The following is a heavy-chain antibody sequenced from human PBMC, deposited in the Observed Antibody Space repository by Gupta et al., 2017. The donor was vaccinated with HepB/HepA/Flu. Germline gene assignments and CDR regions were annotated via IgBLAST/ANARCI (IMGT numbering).Heavy chain of an antibody. CDR3: ARDRYDILTGLFDY. J-gene: IGHJ4*02. Sequence: QVQLVESGGGVVQPGRSLRLSCSASGFTFSCYAMHWVRQAPGKGLEWVAVISYDGSNKYYADSVKGRFTISRDNSKNTLYLQMNSLRAEDTAVYYCARDRYDILTGLFDYWGQGTLVTVSS. CDR2: ISYDGSNK. V-gene: IGHV3-30-3*01. CDR1: GFTFSCYA. D-gene: IGHD3-9*01.